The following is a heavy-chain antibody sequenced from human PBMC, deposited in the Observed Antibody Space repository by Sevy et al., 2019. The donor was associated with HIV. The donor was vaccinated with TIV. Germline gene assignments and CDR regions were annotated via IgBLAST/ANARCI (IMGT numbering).Heavy chain of an antibody. CDR1: GFTFDDYT. Sequence: GGSLRLSCAASGFTFDDYTMHWVRQAPGKGLEWVSLISWDGGSTYYADSVKGRFTISRDNSKNSLYLQMNSLRTEDTALYYCAKDGDFWSGSGFDYWGQGTLVTVPS. CDR2: ISWDGGST. J-gene: IGHJ4*02. V-gene: IGHV3-43*01. D-gene: IGHD3-3*01. CDR3: AKDGDFWSGSGFDY.